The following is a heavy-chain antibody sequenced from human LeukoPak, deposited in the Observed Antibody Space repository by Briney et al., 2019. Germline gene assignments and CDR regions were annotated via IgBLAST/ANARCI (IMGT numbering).Heavy chain of an antibody. CDR3: ARDGVDIAMGTADY. CDR1: GFTFSSYE. CDR2: INQDGSEK. V-gene: IGHV3-7*01. Sequence: GGSLRLSCAASGFTFSSYEMNWVRQAPGKGLEWVANINQDGSEKYYVDSVKGRFTISRDNAKNSLFLQMNNLRAQDTAVYYCARDGVDIAMGTADYWGQGTLVTVSS. J-gene: IGHJ4*02. D-gene: IGHD5-18*01.